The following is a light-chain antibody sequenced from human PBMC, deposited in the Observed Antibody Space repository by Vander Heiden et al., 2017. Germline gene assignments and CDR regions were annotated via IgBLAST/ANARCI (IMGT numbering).Light chain of an antibody. CDR1: HSFSNY. CDR2: DTS. V-gene: IGKV3-11*01. Sequence: EIVLTQSRATLSLSPGERPTLSCMASHSFSNYLTWYQQKPGQAPRLLIYDTSNRATGIPARFSGSGSGTDFTLTISSLEPEDFAVYYCKQRSNWSWTFGQGTKVEFK. J-gene: IGKJ1*01. CDR3: KQRSNWSWT.